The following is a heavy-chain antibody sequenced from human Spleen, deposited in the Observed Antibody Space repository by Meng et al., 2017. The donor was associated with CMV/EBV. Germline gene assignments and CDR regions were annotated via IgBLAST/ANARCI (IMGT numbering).Heavy chain of an antibody. D-gene: IGHD2-2*01. CDR2: IYPGDSDT. V-gene: IGHV5-51*01. J-gene: IGHJ3*02. CDR3: ARLGIRIVVVPAAGAFDI. CDR1: GYSFTSYW. Sequence: GESLKISCKGSGYSFTSYWIGWVRQMPGKGLEWMGIIYPGDSDTRYSPSFQGRVTISADKSISTAYLQWSSLKASDTAMYYCARLGIRIVVVPAAGAFDIWGQGTMVTVSS.